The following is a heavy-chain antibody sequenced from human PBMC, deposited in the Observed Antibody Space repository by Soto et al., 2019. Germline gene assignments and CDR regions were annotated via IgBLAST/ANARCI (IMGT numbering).Heavy chain of an antibody. CDR3: ARSNGYSSGWYVDY. V-gene: IGHV4-4*02. CDR2: IYHSGST. Sequence: PSETLSVTCAVSGGSISSSNWWSWVRQPPGKGLEWIGEIYHSGSTNYNPSLKSRVTISVDKSKNQFSLKLSSVTAADTAVYYCARSNGYSSGWYVDYWGQGTLVTVFS. CDR1: GGSISSSNW. J-gene: IGHJ4*02. D-gene: IGHD6-19*01.